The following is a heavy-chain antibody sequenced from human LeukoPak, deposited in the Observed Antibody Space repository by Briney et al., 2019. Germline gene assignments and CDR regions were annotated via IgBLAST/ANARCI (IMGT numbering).Heavy chain of an antibody. CDR3: TRDSSMTTVTSTRGYYGMDV. D-gene: IGHD4-17*01. V-gene: IGHV3-49*04. CDR1: GFTFGDYA. J-gene: IGHJ6*04. CDR2: IRSKAYGGTT. Sequence: PGGSLRLSCTASGFTFGDYAMSWVRQAPGKGLEWVGFIRSKAYGGTTEYAASVKGRFTISRDDSKSIAYLQMNSLKTEDTAVYYCTRDSSMTTVTSTRGYYGMDVWGKGTTVTVPS.